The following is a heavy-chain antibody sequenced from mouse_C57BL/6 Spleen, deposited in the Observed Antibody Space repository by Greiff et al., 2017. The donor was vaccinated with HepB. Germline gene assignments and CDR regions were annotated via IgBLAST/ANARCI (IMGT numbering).Heavy chain of an antibody. CDR3: ARDEAKRYFDV. D-gene: IGHD3-2*02. Sequence: VQVVESGPELVKPGASVKISCKASGYAFSSSWMNWVKQRPGKGLEWIGRIYPGDGDTNYNGKFKGKATLTADKSSSTAYMQLSSLTSEDSAVYFCARDEAKRYFDVWGTGTTVTVSS. CDR2: IYPGDGDT. V-gene: IGHV1-82*01. CDR1: GYAFSSSW. J-gene: IGHJ1*03.